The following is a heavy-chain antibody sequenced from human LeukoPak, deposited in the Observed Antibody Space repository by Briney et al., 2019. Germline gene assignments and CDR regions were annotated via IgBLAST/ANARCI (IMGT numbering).Heavy chain of an antibody. CDR3: ARAQYDFWSGYSYDF. J-gene: IGHJ4*02. CDR2: INPNSGGT. CDR1: GYTFTGYY. V-gene: IGHV1-2*02. D-gene: IGHD3-3*01. Sequence: GASVKVSCKASGYTFTGYYMHWVRQAPGQGLEWMGWINPNSGGTNYAQKFQGRVTMTRDTSLSTAYMELGRLRSDDTAVYYCARAQYDFWSGYSYDFWGQRTLVTVSS.